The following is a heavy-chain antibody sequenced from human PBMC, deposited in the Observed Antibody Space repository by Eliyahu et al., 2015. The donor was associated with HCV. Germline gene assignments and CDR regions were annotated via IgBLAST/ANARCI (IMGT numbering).Heavy chain of an antibody. J-gene: IGHJ4*02. CDR2: IYYSGST. D-gene: IGHD4-17*01. V-gene: IGHV4-59*01. CDR3: ARGTLYDYGDTRPSVYFDY. CDR1: GGSISSYY. Sequence: QVQLQESGPGLVKPSETLSLTCTVSGGSISSYYWSWIRQPPGKGLEWIGYIYYSGSTNYNPSLKSRVTISVDTSKNQFSLKLSSVTAADTAVYYCARGTLYDYGDTRPSVYFDYWGQGTLVTVSS.